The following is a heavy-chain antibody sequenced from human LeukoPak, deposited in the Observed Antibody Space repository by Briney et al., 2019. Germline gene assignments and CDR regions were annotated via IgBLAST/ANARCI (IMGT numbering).Heavy chain of an antibody. CDR2: ISYDGSNK. CDR3: AKAGDNYYGSGSYYQNYYYYYGMDV. J-gene: IGHJ6*02. Sequence: PGRSLRLSCAASGFTFSSYGMHWFRQAPGKGLEWVAVISYDGSNKYYADSVKGRFTISRDNSKNTLYLQMNSLRAEDTAVYYCAKAGDNYYGSGSYYQNYYYYYGMDVWGQGTTVTVSS. CDR1: GFTFSSYG. D-gene: IGHD3-10*01. V-gene: IGHV3-30*18.